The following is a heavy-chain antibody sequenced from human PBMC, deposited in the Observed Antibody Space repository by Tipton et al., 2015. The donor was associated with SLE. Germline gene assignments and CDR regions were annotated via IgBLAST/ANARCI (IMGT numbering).Heavy chain of an antibody. CDR1: GFTFSDSA. CDR3: ARDNPIAGDGMDV. J-gene: IGHJ6*02. D-gene: IGHD6-13*01. V-gene: IGHV3-73*01. CDR2: IRNEANSYAT. Sequence: SLRLSCAASGFTFSDSAMHWVRQASGKGLEWVGRIRNEANSYATAYAASVKGRFTVSRDDSKNTAYLQMNSLQTEDTAVYYCARDNPIAGDGMDVWGQGTTVTVSS.